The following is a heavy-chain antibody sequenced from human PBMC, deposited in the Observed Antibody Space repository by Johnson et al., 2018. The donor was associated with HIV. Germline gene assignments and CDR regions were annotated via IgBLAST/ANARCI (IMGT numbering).Heavy chain of an antibody. D-gene: IGHD2-15*01. CDR2: INWNGGRT. J-gene: IGHJ3*02. CDR3: ARELGYCSGGSCHDAFDI. Sequence: VLLVESGGGVVRPGGSLRLSCAASGFTFDDCGMNWVRQAPGKGLEWVSGINWNGGRTGYADSVKGRFTISRDNAKNSLYLQMNSLRAEDTALYYCARELGYCSGGSCHDAFDIWGQGTMVTVSS. CDR1: GFTFDDCG. V-gene: IGHV3-20*04.